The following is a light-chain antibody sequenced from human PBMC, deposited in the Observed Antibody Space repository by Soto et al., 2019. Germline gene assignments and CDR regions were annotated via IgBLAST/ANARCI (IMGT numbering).Light chain of an antibody. V-gene: IGKV1-5*03. Sequence: DIQMTQSPSTLSASVGDRVTITCRASQSISSWLTWYQQKAGQAPKLLIYKASIVESGVPSRFSGSGSGTEFTLTISSLQPDDSAIYYCQQYSYFATFGQGTRVEVK. J-gene: IGKJ1*01. CDR3: QQYSYFAT. CDR2: KAS. CDR1: QSISSW.